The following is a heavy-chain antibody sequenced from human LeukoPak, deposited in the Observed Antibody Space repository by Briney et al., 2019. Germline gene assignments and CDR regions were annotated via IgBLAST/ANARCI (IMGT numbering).Heavy chain of an antibody. CDR1: GFSISSKY. Sequence: GGSLRLSCAASGFSISSKYLSWVRQAPGKGLVWVSALHSGGHTFYADSVRGRFSISRDISKNTLYLQMTDLGAEDTALYYCVRGLSGVSAWYFDLWGRGTLVTVSS. V-gene: IGHV3-53*01. CDR2: LHSGGHT. J-gene: IGHJ2*01. CDR3: VRGLSGVSAWYFDL. D-gene: IGHD7-27*01.